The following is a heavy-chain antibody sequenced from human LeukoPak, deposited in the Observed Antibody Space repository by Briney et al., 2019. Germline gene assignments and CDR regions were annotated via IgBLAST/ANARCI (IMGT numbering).Heavy chain of an antibody. CDR3: ARTFTRGNSVFNY. D-gene: IGHD2-21*02. Sequence: ASVKVSCKASRYTFTSYYMQWVRQAPGQGPEWRGIIKPSGGSTSYAQKFQGRVTMTRDTSPSTVYMELSSLRSEDTAVYYCARTFTRGNSVFNYWGQGTLVTVSS. V-gene: IGHV1-46*01. CDR2: IKPSGGST. J-gene: IGHJ4*02. CDR1: RYTFTSYY.